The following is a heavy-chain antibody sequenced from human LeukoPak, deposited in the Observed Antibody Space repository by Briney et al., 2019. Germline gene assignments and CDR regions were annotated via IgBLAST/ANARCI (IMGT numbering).Heavy chain of an antibody. J-gene: IGHJ4*02. D-gene: IGHD3-22*01. CDR2: IYWNDDQ. CDR3: ASSGYYGGFAY. CDR1: GFSLTTSGVA. Sequence: SGPTLVKPRQTLTLTCTFHGFSLTTSGVAVGWIRQPPGGALEWLAHIYWNDDQRYSPSLKSRLTITKDTSKNQVVLTMTNMDPVDTATYYCASSGYYGGFAYWGQGTLVTVSS. V-gene: IGHV2-5*01.